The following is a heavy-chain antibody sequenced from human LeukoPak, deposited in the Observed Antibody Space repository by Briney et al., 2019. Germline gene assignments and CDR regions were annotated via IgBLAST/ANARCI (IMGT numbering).Heavy chain of an antibody. V-gene: IGHV1-2*02. D-gene: IGHD4-23*01. J-gene: IGHJ4*02. CDR2: VNPNSGGT. Sequence: ASVKVSCKASGFTFTGYYIHWVRQAPGQGLEWMGWVNPNSGGTNYAQMFQGRVTMTRDTSINTAYMELSGLRSDDTAVYHCARDSYGGNWSLGYWGQGTLVTVSS. CDR3: ARDSYGGNWSLGY. CDR1: GFTFTGYY.